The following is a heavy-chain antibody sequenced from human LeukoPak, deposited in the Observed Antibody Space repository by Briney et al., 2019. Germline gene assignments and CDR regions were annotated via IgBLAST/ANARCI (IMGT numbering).Heavy chain of an antibody. Sequence: SETLSLTCTVSGGSISSYYWSWIRQPAGKGLEWIGRIYTSGSTNYNPSLKSRVTMSIDMSKNQFSLKLRSVIAADTAVYYCASSDFWRGYGDYWGQGTLVTVSS. V-gene: IGHV4-4*07. CDR2: IYTSGST. J-gene: IGHJ4*02. CDR3: ASSDFWRGYGDY. D-gene: IGHD3-3*01. CDR1: GGSISSYY.